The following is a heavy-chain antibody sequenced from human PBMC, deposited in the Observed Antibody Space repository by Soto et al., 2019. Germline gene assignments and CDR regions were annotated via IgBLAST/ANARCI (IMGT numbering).Heavy chain of an antibody. Sequence: QVQLVQSGAEVKKPGSSVKVSCRTSGGTSYAVDWVRQATGQGLEWMGGIIPMLGTTNYAEKFQGGVTITADESASTAYMELRSLRSDDTGVYYCASELEGAFDVWGQGTTVTVSA. V-gene: IGHV1-69*01. D-gene: IGHD1-1*01. CDR2: IIPMLGTT. CDR1: GGTSYA. CDR3: ASELEGAFDV. J-gene: IGHJ3*01.